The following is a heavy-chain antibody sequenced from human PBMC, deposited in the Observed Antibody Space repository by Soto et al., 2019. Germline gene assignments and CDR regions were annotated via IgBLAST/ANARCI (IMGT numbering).Heavy chain of an antibody. V-gene: IGHV1-18*01. D-gene: IGHD2-15*01. CDR2: ISAYNGNT. J-gene: IGHJ3*02. CDR1: GYTFTSYG. Sequence: QVQLVQSGAEVKKPGASVKVSCKASGYTFTSYGISWVRQAPGQGLEWMGWISAYNGNTNYAQKLHGRVTMTTDTSTSTAYRELRSLRYDEKAVYYCARDRVVVAASDAFDIWGQGTMFTVYS. CDR3: ARDRVVVAASDAFDI.